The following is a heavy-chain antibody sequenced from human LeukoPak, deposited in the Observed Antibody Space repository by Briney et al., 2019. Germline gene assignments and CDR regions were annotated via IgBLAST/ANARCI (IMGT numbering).Heavy chain of an antibody. CDR3: ARDRRPDFWSGYLDD. J-gene: IGHJ4*02. CDR1: GYTFTSYY. CDR2: INPSDGST. Sequence: GASVTVSCKASGYTFTSYYMHWVRQAPGQGLEWMGIINPSDGSTSYAQKFQGRVTMTSDTSTSTVYMELSRLRSEDTVVYFCARDRRPDFWSGYLDDWGQGTLVTVSS. D-gene: IGHD3-3*01. V-gene: IGHV1-46*01.